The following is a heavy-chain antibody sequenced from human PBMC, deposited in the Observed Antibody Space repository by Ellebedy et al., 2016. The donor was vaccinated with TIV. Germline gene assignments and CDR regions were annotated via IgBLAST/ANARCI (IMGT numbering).Heavy chain of an antibody. CDR3: VRGDPRHSSGPGY. D-gene: IGHD3-22*01. Sequence: MPSETLSLTCAVSGDSISSGNWWSWVCQPPGKGPERFGDVYHTRSTYYNPSLKSRVAISVDTSKNQLSLKLSSVTAADTAVYYCVRGDPRHSSGPGYWGQGTLVTVS. V-gene: IGHV4-4*02. CDR2: VYHTRST. J-gene: IGHJ4*02. CDR1: GDSISSGNW.